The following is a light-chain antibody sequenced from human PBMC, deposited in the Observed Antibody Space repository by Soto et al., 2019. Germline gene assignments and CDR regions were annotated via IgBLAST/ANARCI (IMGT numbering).Light chain of an antibody. CDR3: QQYAGSPRT. J-gene: IGKJ1*01. V-gene: IGKV3-20*01. CDR1: QSVSSSY. CDR2: GAS. Sequence: EIVLTQSPGTLSLSPGERATLSCRASQSVSSSYLAWYQQKPGQAPRLLIYGASSRATGIPDRFSGSGSGTDFTLTISRLEPEDFAVYYCQQYAGSPRTFGQGTKVETK.